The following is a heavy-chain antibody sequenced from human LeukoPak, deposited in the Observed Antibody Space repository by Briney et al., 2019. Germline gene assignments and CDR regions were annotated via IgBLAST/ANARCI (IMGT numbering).Heavy chain of an antibody. D-gene: IGHD3-10*01. CDR2: IVVGSGNT. V-gene: IGHV1-58*02. Sequence: SVKVSCKASGFTFTSSAMQWVRQARGQRLEWIGWIVVGSGNTNYAQKFQERVTITRDMSTSTAYMELSSLRSEDTAVYYCAAAPYGSGSYGHYYYYYCMDVWGKGTTVTVSS. CDR1: GFTFTSSA. J-gene: IGHJ6*03. CDR3: AAAPYGSGSYGHYYYYYCMDV.